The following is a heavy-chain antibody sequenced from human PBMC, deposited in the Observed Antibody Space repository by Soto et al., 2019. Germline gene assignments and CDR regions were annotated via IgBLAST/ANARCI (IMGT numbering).Heavy chain of an antibody. CDR2: TRNSGGA. CDR3: ASHLVMSGTRGFDN. D-gene: IGHD6-13*01. Sequence: QVQLQESGPGLVKPSGTLSLTCAVSSGSIFSSNWWSWVRQPPGKGLEWIGETRNSGGANYNPSHLRRVTITVDRSKNHFFLELRSVTAADTALYYCASHLVMSGTRGFDNWCLGALVTVSS. V-gene: IGHV4-4*02. J-gene: IGHJ4*02. CDR1: SGSIFSSNW.